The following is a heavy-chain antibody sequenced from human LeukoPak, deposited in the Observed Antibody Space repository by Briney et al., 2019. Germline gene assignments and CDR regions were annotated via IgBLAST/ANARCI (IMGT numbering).Heavy chain of an antibody. CDR3: AKTGQLDS. CDR2: ISGNGLST. D-gene: IGHD1-1*01. J-gene: IGHJ4*02. Sequence: PGESLRLSCAASGFTFRSHTINWVRQAPGKGLEWVSTISGNGLSTWYADSVKGRFTISRDTSKNTLSLQMNTLRAEDTAVYYCAKTGQLDSWGQGTLVTVSS. V-gene: IGHV3-23*01. CDR1: GFTFRSHT.